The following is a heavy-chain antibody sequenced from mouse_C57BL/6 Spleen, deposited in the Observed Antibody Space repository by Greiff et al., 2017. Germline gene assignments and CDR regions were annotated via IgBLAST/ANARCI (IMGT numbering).Heavy chain of an antibody. CDR2: ISSGGSYT. CDR1: GFTFSRYG. V-gene: IGHV5-6*01. Sequence: DVQLVESGGDLVKPGGSLKLSCAASGFTFSRYGMSWVRQTPDKRLEWVATISSGGSYTYYPDSVKGRFTISRDNAKNTLYLQMSSLKSEDTAMYYCARGLYYFDYWGQGTTLTVSS. CDR3: ARGLYYFDY. J-gene: IGHJ2*01.